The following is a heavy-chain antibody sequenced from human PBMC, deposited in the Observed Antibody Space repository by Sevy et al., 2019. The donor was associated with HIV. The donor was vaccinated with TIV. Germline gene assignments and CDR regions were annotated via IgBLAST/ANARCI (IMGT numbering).Heavy chain of an antibody. CDR2: VYYTGST. Sequence: SETLSLTCTVSGGSINSDHWNWIRQPPGKRLEWIGYVYYTGSTNYNPSLKNRVTISVDRTKNQFSLKLTSVTAADTAVNDCVRRNDVDIWGQGTMVTVSS. CDR1: GGSINSDH. V-gene: IGHV4-59*08. J-gene: IGHJ3*02. CDR3: VRRNDVDI.